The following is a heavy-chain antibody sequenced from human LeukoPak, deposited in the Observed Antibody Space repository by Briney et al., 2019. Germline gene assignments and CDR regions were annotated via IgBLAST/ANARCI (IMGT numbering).Heavy chain of an antibody. CDR1: GGSISSGGYY. Sequence: PSETLSLTCTVSGGSISSGGYYWSWIRQPPGKGLEWIGYIYHSGSTYYNPSLKSRVTISVDRSKNQFSLKLSSVTAADTAVYYCARGEFGVVPAYDFDYWGQGTLVTVSS. CDR3: ARGEFGVVPAYDFDY. V-gene: IGHV4-30-2*01. D-gene: IGHD3-3*01. J-gene: IGHJ4*02. CDR2: IYHSGST.